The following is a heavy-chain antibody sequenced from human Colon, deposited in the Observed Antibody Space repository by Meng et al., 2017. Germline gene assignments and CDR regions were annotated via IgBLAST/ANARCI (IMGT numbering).Heavy chain of an antibody. J-gene: IGHJ6*02. CDR1: GGSISSSSYY. V-gene: IGHV4-39*06. D-gene: IGHD3-10*01. CDR2: IYYSGST. CDR3: SRQKIIAQSSYDYNVMDV. Sequence: SETLSLTCTVSGGSISSSSYYWGWIRQPPGRGLEWIGSIYYSGSTYYNSSLKSRVTILVDTSKNQYTLKLSTVTAADTAVYYCSRQKIIAQSSYDYNVMDVWGQGTTVTVSS.